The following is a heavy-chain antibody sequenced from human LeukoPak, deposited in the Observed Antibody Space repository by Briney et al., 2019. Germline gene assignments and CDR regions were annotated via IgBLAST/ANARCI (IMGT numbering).Heavy chain of an antibody. D-gene: IGHD2-21*02. CDR2: IIPILGIA. J-gene: IGHJ3*02. CDR1: GGTFSSYT. Sequence: ASVKVSCKASGGTFSSYTISWVRQAPGQGLEWMGRIIPILGIANYAQKFQGRVTITADKSTSTAYRELSSLRSEDTAVYYCARDLLAYCGGDCYRGDAFDIWGQGTMVTVSS. V-gene: IGHV1-69*04. CDR3: ARDLLAYCGGDCYRGDAFDI.